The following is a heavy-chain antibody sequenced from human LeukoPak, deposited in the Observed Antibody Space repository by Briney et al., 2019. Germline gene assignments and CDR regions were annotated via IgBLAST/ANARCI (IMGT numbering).Heavy chain of an antibody. CDR2: ISSSSSYI. Sequence: GGSLRLSCEASGFSFSSYNMDWVRQAPGKGLEWVSSISSSSSYIYYADSVKGRFTISRDNAKNSLYLQMNSLRAEDTAVYYCARFCGGDCLDYWGQGTLVTVSS. J-gene: IGHJ4*02. D-gene: IGHD2-21*02. V-gene: IGHV3-21*01. CDR3: ARFCGGDCLDY. CDR1: GFSFSSYN.